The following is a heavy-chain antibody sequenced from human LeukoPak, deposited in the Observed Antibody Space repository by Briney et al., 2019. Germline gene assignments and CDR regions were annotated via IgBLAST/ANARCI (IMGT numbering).Heavy chain of an antibody. V-gene: IGHV1-46*01. D-gene: IGHD6-6*01. J-gene: IGHJ4*02. CDR3: ARTAARRFDY. CDR1: GYTFPSYF. CDR2: INPTGGST. Sequence: ASVKVSCKASGYTFPSYFMHWVRQAPGQGLEWMGIINPTGGSTTYAQKFQGRVTMTRDTSTSAVYMELSSLRSDDTAVYYCARTAARRFDYWGQGTLVTVSS.